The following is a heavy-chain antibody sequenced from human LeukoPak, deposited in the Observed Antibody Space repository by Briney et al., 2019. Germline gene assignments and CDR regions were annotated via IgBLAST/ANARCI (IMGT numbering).Heavy chain of an antibody. CDR2: IYYSGST. CDR3: ASRPPISGGWY. J-gene: IGHJ4*02. D-gene: IGHD2-15*01. CDR1: GFTFSSYA. Sequence: LRLSCAASGFTFSSYAMSWIRQHPGKGLEWIGYIYYSGSTYYNPSLKSRVTISVDTSKNQFSLKLSSVTAADTAVYYCASRPPISGGWYWGQGTLVTVSS. V-gene: IGHV4-31*02.